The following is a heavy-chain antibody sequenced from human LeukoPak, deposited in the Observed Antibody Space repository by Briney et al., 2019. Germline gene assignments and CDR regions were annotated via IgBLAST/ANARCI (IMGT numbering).Heavy chain of an antibody. V-gene: IGHV3-30*03. CDR2: ISYDGSNK. J-gene: IGHJ4*02. CDR3: ASASYYDFWSGYYPFDY. D-gene: IGHD3-3*01. Sequence: GGSLRLSCAASGFTFSSYRMHSVRQAPGKGLGWVAVISYDGSNKCYADSVKGRFTISRDNSKNTLYLQMNSLRAEDTAVYYCASASYYDFWSGYYPFDYWGQGTLVTVSS. CDR1: GFTFSSYR.